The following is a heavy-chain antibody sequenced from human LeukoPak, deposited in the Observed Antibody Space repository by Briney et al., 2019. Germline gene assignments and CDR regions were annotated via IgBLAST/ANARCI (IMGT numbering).Heavy chain of an antibody. Sequence: GESLETFLKGSGYSFTSYWIGWVRQMPGKGLEWMGIIYPGDSDTRYSPSFQAQVTISADKSISTAYLQWSSLKASDTAMYYCATSSSLGALWGQGTLVTVSS. J-gene: IGHJ4*02. D-gene: IGHD2/OR15-2a*01. CDR2: IYPGDSDT. CDR1: GYSFTSYW. V-gene: IGHV5-51*01. CDR3: ATSSSLGAL.